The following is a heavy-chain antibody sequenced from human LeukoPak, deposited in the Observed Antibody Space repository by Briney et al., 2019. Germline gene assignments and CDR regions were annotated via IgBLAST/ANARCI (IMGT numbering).Heavy chain of an antibody. J-gene: IGHJ3*02. V-gene: IGHV6-1*01. CDR1: GDSVSSNSAI. CDR3: TRAGSGAFDI. Sequence: SQTLSLTCAISGDSVSSNSAIWNWIRQSPSRGLGWLGRTYYRSKWYNDYAVSVKSRAIINPDTSKNQFSLQLNAVTPEDTAVYYCTRAGSGAFDIWGQGTMVTVSS. D-gene: IGHD3-10*01. CDR2: TYYRSKWYN.